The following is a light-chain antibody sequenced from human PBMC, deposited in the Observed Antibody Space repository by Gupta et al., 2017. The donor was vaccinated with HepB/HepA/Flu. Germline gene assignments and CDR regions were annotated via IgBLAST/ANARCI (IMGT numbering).Light chain of an antibody. CDR2: GAS. J-gene: IGKJ3*01. V-gene: IGKV3-20*01. Sequence: EIVLTQSPGTLSLSPGERATLSCRASQSVSSSYLAWYQQKPGQAPRLLIYGASSRDTGIPDRFSGSGSGTDFTLTISRREPEDFAVYYCQQYGSSPLFTFGPGTKVDIK. CDR3: QQYGSSPLFT. CDR1: QSVSSSY.